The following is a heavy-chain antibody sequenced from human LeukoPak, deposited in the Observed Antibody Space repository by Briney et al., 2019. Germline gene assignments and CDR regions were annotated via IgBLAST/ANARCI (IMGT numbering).Heavy chain of an antibody. CDR3: ARPRRAERDEDF. V-gene: IGHV5-51*01. Sequence: GESLKTSCKASGYSFTNYLIGWVRQMPGKGLEWVAMINPDDTNVAYSPSFQGQVTISADRSISTAYLQWSSLEASDTAMYYCARPRRAERDEDFWGQGTLVTVPS. D-gene: IGHD1-1*01. CDR1: GYSFTNYL. CDR2: INPDDTNV. J-gene: IGHJ4*02.